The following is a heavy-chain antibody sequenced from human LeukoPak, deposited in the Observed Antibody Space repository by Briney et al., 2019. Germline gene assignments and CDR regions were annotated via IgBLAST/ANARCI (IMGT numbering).Heavy chain of an antibody. CDR1: GLTFSTYW. J-gene: IGHJ4*02. Sequence: GGSLRLSCAASGLTFSTYWMHWVRQAPGKGLEWISVLFSGGDTYYADSGKGRFTISRDDSKNTLYLQMNNLRAEDTAVYYCARALVDGYHDFWGQGTLVTVSS. CDR2: LFSGGDT. D-gene: IGHD5-24*01. V-gene: IGHV3-66*01. CDR3: ARALVDGYHDF.